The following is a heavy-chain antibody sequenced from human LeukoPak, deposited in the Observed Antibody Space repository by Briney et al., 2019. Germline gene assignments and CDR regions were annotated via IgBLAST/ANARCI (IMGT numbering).Heavy chain of an antibody. D-gene: IGHD1-26*01. V-gene: IGHV3-23*01. J-gene: IGHJ4*02. Sequence: GGSLRLSCLPSGFAFSTNAMSWVRQAPGKGLEWISGISGSGASTYYADSVTGRFTISRDNSRNTLYLQMNSLRGDDTAVYYCAKDVGKWESLHFFDYWGQGTLVTVSS. CDR1: GFAFSTNA. CDR2: ISGSGAST. CDR3: AKDVGKWESLHFFDY.